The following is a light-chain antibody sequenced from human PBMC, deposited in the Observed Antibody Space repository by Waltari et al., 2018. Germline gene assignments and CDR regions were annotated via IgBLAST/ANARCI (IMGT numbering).Light chain of an antibody. CDR3: QQRVHWPMYT. Sequence: EIVLTQSPPTLSLSPGESATLSSRASQSVSNYLAWYQQRPGQAPSVLIYDASSRATGIPTRFSGSGSGTDFTLTISSLQPEDSAVYYCQQRVHWPMYTFGQGTKLEIK. J-gene: IGKJ2*01. CDR2: DAS. CDR1: QSVSNY. V-gene: IGKV3-11*01.